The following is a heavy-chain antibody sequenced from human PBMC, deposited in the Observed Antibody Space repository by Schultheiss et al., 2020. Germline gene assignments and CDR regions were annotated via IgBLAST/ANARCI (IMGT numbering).Heavy chain of an antibody. Sequence: SETLSLTCAVYGGSFSGYYWSWIRQPPGKGLEWIGYIYYSGSTNYNTSLKSRVTISVDTSKNQFSLKLSSVTAADTAVYYCASGYCSGGSCSGIYYYYGMDVWGQGTTVTVSS. CDR2: IYYSGST. V-gene: IGHV4-59*08. CDR1: GGSFSGYY. J-gene: IGHJ6*02. D-gene: IGHD2-15*01. CDR3: ASGYCSGGSCSGIYYYYGMDV.